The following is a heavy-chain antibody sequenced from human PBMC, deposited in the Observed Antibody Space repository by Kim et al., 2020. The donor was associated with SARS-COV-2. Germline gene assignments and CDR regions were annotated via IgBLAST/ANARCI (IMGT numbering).Heavy chain of an antibody. Sequence: GGSLRLSCVASGFTFDDYAMNWVRQVPGKGLEWVSGINGNRGSIGYADSVKGRFTISRDNAKNSLYLQMNSLRAEDTALYYCAKVVVRGLTSYNYGMDVWGLGTTVIVSS. CDR1: GFTFDDYA. V-gene: IGHV3-9*01. CDR3: AKVVVRGLTSYNYGMDV. D-gene: IGHD3-10*01. CDR2: INGNRGSI. J-gene: IGHJ6*02.